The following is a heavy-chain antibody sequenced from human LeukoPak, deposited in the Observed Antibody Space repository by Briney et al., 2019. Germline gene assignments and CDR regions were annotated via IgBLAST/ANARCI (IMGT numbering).Heavy chain of an antibody. CDR1: GFTFSDYY. Sequence: PGGSLRLSCAASGFTFSDYYMSWIRQAPGKGLEWVSYISSSGSTIYYADSVKGRFTTSRDNAKNSLYLQMNSLRAEDTAVYYCASATYYDFWSGYSHDYWGQGTLVTVSS. D-gene: IGHD3-3*01. CDR2: ISSSGSTI. CDR3: ASATYYDFWSGYSHDY. V-gene: IGHV3-11*01. J-gene: IGHJ4*02.